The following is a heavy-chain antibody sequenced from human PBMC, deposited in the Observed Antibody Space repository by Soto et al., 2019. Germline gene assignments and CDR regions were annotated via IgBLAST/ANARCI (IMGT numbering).Heavy chain of an antibody. D-gene: IGHD6-19*01. CDR2: TYYRSKWYN. CDR1: GDSVSSNSAA. Sequence: SQTLSLTCAISGDSVSSNSAAWNWIRQSPSRGLEWLGRTYYRSKWYNDYAVSVKSRITINPDTSKNQFSLQLNSVTPEDTAVYYCARLRYSSGQRTRTYYFDYWGQGTLVTVSS. V-gene: IGHV6-1*01. J-gene: IGHJ4*02. CDR3: ARLRYSSGQRTRTYYFDY.